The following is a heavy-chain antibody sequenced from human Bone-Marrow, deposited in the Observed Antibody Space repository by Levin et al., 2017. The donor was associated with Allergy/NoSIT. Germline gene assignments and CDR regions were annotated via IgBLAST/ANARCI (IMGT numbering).Heavy chain of an antibody. CDR2: IFSSGST. Sequence: SQTLSLTCNVSGASVSRGRYYWSWIRQPPGKGLEWIGYIFSSGSTNYKPSLKSRVSISADTAKNQFSLKLTSVTAADTAVYCCASGVTLWRYWGQGTLVTVSS. J-gene: IGHJ4*02. CDR1: GASVSRGRYY. CDR3: ASGVTLWRY. V-gene: IGHV4-61*01. D-gene: IGHD1-14*01.